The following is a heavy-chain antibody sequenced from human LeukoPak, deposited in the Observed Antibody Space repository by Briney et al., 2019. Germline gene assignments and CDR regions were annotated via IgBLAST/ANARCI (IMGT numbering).Heavy chain of an antibody. CDR2: INPNSGGT. V-gene: IGHV1-2*02. D-gene: IGHD7-27*01. J-gene: IGHJ3*02. CDR1: GYTFTGYY. CDR3: AMGTRVDAFDI. Sequence: GASVKVSCKASGYTFTGYYMHWVRQAPGQGLEWMGWINPNSGGTNYAQDFHGRVTMTRDTSISTAYMEPSRLKSDDTAVYYCAMGTRVDAFDIWGQGTMVTVSS.